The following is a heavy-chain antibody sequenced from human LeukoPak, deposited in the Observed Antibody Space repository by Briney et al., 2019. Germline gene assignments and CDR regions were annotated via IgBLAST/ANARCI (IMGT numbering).Heavy chain of an antibody. V-gene: IGHV4-34*01. J-gene: IGHJ6*03. Sequence: SETLSLTCAVYGGSFSGYYWSWIRQPPGKGLEWIGEINHSGSTNYDPSLKSRVTISVDTSKNQFSLKLSSVTAADTAVYYCARIATYYCSSTSCYGGYYYYYYMDVWGKGTTVTISS. CDR2: INHSGST. CDR1: GGSFSGYY. CDR3: ARIATYYCSSTSCYGGYYYYYYMDV. D-gene: IGHD2-2*01.